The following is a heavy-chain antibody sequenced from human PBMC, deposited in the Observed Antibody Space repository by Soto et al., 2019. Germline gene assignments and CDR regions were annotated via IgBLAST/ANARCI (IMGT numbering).Heavy chain of an antibody. CDR2: IVVVNGNT. J-gene: IGHJ6*02. Sequence: ELVQSGPEAREPGTSVKVSCRASGFSFGDSAVQWVRQGRGQRLEWIGWIVVVNGNTNYAPRFEGRVTLTRDASQSTRHMERTSLSSDDTAVYCCAVTDLPFRPLTEPTENGMDVWGQGTTVTVSS. CDR1: GFSFGDSA. V-gene: IGHV1-58*01. D-gene: IGHD7-27*01. CDR3: AVTDLPFRPLTEPTENGMDV.